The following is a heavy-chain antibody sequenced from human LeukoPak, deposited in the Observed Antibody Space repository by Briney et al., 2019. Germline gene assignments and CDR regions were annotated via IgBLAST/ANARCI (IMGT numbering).Heavy chain of an antibody. J-gene: IGHJ4*02. D-gene: IGHD5-18*01. V-gene: IGHV4-30-4*01. Sequence: NPSETLSLTCTVSGGSISSGGYYWSWIRQPPGKGLEWIGYIYYSGSTYYNPSLKSRVTISVDTSKNQFSLKLSSVTAADTAVYYCARVDTAMVTLGYWGQGTLVTVSS. CDR2: IYYSGST. CDR1: GGSISSGGYY. CDR3: ARVDTAMVTLGY.